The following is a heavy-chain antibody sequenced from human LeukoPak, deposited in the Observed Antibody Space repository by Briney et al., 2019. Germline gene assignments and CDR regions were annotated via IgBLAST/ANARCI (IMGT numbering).Heavy chain of an antibody. CDR1: GGSVSSYY. V-gene: IGHV4-59*02. D-gene: IGHD1-26*01. Sequence: RPSETLSLTCTVSGGSVSSYYWSWIRQPPGKGLEWIGYIYYSGSTIYNPSLKSRVTISLDTSKNQFSLKLSSVTAADTAVYYCASGSYSFYYFDYWGQGTLVTVSS. CDR3: ASGSYSFYYFDY. CDR2: IYYSGST. J-gene: IGHJ4*02.